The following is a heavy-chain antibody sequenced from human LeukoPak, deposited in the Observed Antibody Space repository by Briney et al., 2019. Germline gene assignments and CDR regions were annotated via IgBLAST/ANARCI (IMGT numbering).Heavy chain of an antibody. J-gene: IGHJ4*02. Sequence: PSGTLSLTCAVSGDSISSSYWWSWVRQPPGKGLEWIGYIYYSGSTNYNPSLKSRVTISVDTSKNQFSLKLSSVTAADTAVYYCARDGRVAHFDYWGQGTLVTVSS. D-gene: IGHD5-12*01. CDR1: GDSISSSYW. CDR2: IYYSGST. CDR3: ARDGRVAHFDY. V-gene: IGHV4-4*02.